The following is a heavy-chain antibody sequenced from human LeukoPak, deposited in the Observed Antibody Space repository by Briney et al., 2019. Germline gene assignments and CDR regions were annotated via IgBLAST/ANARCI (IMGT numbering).Heavy chain of an antibody. CDR3: ARDGGYSAFDY. D-gene: IGHD1-26*01. CDR1: GFAFSRSW. J-gene: IGHJ4*02. Sequence: GGSLRLSCAASGFAFSRSWMTWIRQAPGKGLEFVANIKEDGGRENFASSVKGRFTTSRDNAKDSLYLQMNNLRVEDTAVYYCARDGGYSAFDYWGQGALVTVSS. V-gene: IGHV3-7*01. CDR2: IKEDGGRE.